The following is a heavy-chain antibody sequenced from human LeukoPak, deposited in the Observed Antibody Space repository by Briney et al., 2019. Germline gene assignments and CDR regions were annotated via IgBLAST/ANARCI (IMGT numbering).Heavy chain of an antibody. V-gene: IGHV3-30*04. CDR3: ARADSSGYYSVAFDI. J-gene: IGHJ3*02. CDR2: ISYDGSNK. CDR1: GFTFSSYA. D-gene: IGHD3-22*01. Sequence: GGSLRLSCAASGFTFSSYAMHWVRQAPGKGLEWVAVISYDGSNKYYADSVKGRFTISRDNSKNTLYLQMNSLRAEDTAVYYCARADSSGYYSVAFDIWGQGTMVTVSS.